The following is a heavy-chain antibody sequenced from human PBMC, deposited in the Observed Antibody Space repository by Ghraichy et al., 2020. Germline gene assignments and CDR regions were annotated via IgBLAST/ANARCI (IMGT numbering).Heavy chain of an antibody. CDR1: GLTFSRDW. V-gene: IGHV3-74*01. J-gene: IGHJ4*02. Sequence: GGSLRLSCAASGLTFSRDWMHWVRQTPGKGLVWVSRISSDGSSISYADSVKGRFTTSRDNAKNTLYLQMNSLRAEDTAVYYCASKWELQDWGQGTLVTVSS. CDR2: ISSDGSSI. D-gene: IGHD1-26*01. CDR3: ASKWELQD.